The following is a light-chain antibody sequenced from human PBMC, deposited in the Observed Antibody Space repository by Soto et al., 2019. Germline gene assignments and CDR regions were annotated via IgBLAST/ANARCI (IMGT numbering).Light chain of an antibody. CDR3: QQYRSSPPYI. J-gene: IGKJ2*01. CDR2: SSS. V-gene: IGKV3-20*01. CDR1: HSVSNNY. Sequence: EDVLTQSPGTLSLSPGEIATLSCRASHSVSNNYFAWYQQKPGQAPRLLIFSSSDRATGIPDRFSANGSGTEYTLTNSRLEREDFAVYYCQQYRSSPPYIVGQGTKLEIK.